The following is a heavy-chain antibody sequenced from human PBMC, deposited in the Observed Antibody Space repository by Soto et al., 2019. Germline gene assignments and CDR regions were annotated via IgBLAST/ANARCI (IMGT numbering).Heavy chain of an antibody. Sequence: PGGSLRLSCVASGFTFSGYGMHWVRQAPGEGLQWVAFISYDGTNKFYEDAVKGRFTISRDNSKDTMYLQMNILRAEDTALYYCATSGYYDKSGFDYWGQAPLVTVSS. J-gene: IGHJ4*02. D-gene: IGHD3-22*01. CDR3: ATSGYYDKSGFDY. CDR2: ISYDGTNK. CDR1: GFTFSGYG. V-gene: IGHV3-30*03.